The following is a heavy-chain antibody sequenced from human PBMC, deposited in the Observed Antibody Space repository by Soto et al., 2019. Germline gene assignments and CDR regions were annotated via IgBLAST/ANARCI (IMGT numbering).Heavy chain of an antibody. CDR2: ISYDGSNK. CDR1: GFTFSSYA. D-gene: IGHD5-18*01. V-gene: IGHV3-30-3*01. CDR3: AGDRDTAMGYDY. Sequence: GGSLRLSCAASGFTFSSYAMHWVHQAPGKGLEWVAVISYDGSNKYYADSVKGRFTISRDNSKNTLYLQMNSLRAEDTAVYYCAGDRDTAMGYDYWGQGTLVTVSS. J-gene: IGHJ4*02.